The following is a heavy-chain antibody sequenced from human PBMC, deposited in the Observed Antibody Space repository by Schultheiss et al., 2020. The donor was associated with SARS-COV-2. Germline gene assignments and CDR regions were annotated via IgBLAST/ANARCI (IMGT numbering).Heavy chain of an antibody. J-gene: IGHJ3*02. V-gene: IGHV3-23*01. CDR3: AKDSTGFLSAFDI. CDR2: ISGSGGST. D-gene: IGHD2-2*01. Sequence: GGSLRLSCAASGFTVSSNYMSWVRQAPGKGLEWVSAISGSGGSTYYADSVKGRFTISRDNSKNTLYLQMNSLRAEDTAVYYCAKDSTGFLSAFDIWGQGTMVTVSS. CDR1: GFTVSSNY.